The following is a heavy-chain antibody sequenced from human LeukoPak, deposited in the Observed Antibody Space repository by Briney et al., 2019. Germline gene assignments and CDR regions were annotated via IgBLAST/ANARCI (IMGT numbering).Heavy chain of an antibody. J-gene: IGHJ4*02. D-gene: IGHD3-9*01. CDR3: TTDNVLRYFDWSPDY. Sequence: GGSHRLSCAASGFTFSNAWMSWVRQAPGKGLEWVGRIKSKTDGGTTGYAAPVKGRFTISRDDSKNTLYLQMNSLKTEDTAVYYCTTDNVLRYFDWSPDYWGQGTLVTVSS. CDR1: GFTFSNAW. CDR2: IKSKTDGGTT. V-gene: IGHV3-15*01.